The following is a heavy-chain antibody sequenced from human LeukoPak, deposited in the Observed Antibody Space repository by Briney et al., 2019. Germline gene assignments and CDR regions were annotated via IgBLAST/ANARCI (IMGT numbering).Heavy chain of an antibody. CDR1: GGSISSGGYS. D-gene: IGHD5-24*01. Sequence: PSQTLSLTCAVSGGSISSGGYSWSWIRQPPGKGLGWIGYIYHSGSTYYNPSLKSRVTISVDRSKNQFSLKLSSVTAADTAVYYCARFNCRDGYKTWGQGTLVTVSS. J-gene: IGHJ5*02. CDR3: ARFNCRDGYKT. V-gene: IGHV4-30-2*01. CDR2: IYHSGST.